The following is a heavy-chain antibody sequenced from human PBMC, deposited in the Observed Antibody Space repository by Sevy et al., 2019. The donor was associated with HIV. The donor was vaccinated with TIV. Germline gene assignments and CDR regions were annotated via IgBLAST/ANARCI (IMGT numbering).Heavy chain of an antibody. Sequence: GGSLRLSCAASGFTFTDYYMRWIRQAPGKGLEWVSYISSSGSTIYYADSVKGRFTISRDNAKNSLYLQMNSLRAEDTAVYYCGRDTYGSSGDYYYYYYMDVWGKGTTVTVSS. V-gene: IGHV3-11*01. CDR3: GRDTYGSSGDYYYYYYMDV. D-gene: IGHD6-6*01. CDR2: ISSSGSTI. J-gene: IGHJ6*03. CDR1: GFTFTDYY.